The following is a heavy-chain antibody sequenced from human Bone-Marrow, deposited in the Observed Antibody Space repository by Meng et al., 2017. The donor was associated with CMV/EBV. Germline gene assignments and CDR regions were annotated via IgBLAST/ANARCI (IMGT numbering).Heavy chain of an antibody. J-gene: IGHJ6*02. D-gene: IGHD3-10*01. V-gene: IGHV1-18*01. CDR1: GYTFTSYG. CDR2: ISAYNGNT. CDR3: ARDSPPLLLWFGVYYYYGMDV. Sequence: ASVKVSCKASGYTFTSYGISWVRQAPGQGLEWMGWISAYNGNTNYAQKLQGRVTMTTDTSKSTAYMELRSLRSDDTAVDYCARDSPPLLLWFGVYYYYGMDVWGQGTTVTVSS.